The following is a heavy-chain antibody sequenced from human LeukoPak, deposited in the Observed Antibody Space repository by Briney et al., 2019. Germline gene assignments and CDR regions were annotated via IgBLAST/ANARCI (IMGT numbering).Heavy chain of an antibody. CDR3: ASSYGSGSYRQNNWFDP. J-gene: IGHJ5*02. D-gene: IGHD3-10*01. CDR2: INHSGST. Sequence: SETLSLTCTVSGGSISSSSYYWGWIRQPPGKGLEWIGEINHSGSTNYNPSLKSRVTISVDTSKNQFSLKLSSVTAADTAVYYCASSYGSGSYRQNNWFDPWGQGTLVTVSS. CDR1: GGSISSSSYY. V-gene: IGHV4-39*07.